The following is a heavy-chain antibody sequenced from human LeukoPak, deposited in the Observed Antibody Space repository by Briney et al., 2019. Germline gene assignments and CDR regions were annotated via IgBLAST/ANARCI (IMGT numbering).Heavy chain of an antibody. CDR2: IIPILGIA. V-gene: IGHV1-69*04. CDR3: ARDREDYGSGMDV. CDR1: GGTFSSYA. J-gene: IGHJ6*02. Sequence: SVKVSCKASGGTFSSYAISWVRQAPGQGLEWMGRIIPILGIANYAQKFQGRVTITADKSTSTAYMELSRLRSEDTAVYYCARDREDYGSGMDVWGQGTTVTVSS. D-gene: IGHD4-17*01.